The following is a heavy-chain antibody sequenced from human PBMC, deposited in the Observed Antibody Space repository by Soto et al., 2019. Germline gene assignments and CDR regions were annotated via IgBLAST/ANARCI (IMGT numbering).Heavy chain of an antibody. D-gene: IGHD3-10*02. CDR1: GYTFTAYY. V-gene: IGHV1-2*02. CDR2: INPKFGDT. J-gene: IGHJ6*02. CDR3: ARNMDNYYGRGSGNGHGV. Sequence: QVELVQSGAEVKEPGDSVRVSCEAAGYTFTAYYIHRVRQAPGQGLEWMSWINPKFGDTTYAQDFQGRVSMTRDMSISTVYMELSTLTSDDTAIYYWARNMDNYYGRGSGNGHGVWGQGTTVTVFS.